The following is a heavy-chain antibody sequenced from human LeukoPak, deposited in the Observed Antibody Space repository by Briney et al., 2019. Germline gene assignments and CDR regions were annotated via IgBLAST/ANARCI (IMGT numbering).Heavy chain of an antibody. D-gene: IGHD1-26*01. J-gene: IGHJ4*02. CDR2: INSDGSST. CDR3: ARDDVVGGSYSGIGTS. Sequence: GGSLRLSCTVSGFTFSSFGMHWVRQAPGKGLVWVSRINSDGSSTSYADSVKGRFTIARDNAKNTLYLQMKSLRAEDTAVYYCARDDVVGGSYSGIGTSWGQGTLVTVSS. CDR1: GFTFSSFG. V-gene: IGHV3-74*01.